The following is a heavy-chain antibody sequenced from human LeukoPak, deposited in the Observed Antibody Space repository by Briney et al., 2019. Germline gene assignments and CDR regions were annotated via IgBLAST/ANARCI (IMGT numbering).Heavy chain of an antibody. V-gene: IGHV1-18*01. CDR2: ISAYNGNT. CDR1: GYTFTSYA. Sequence: ASVKVPCKASGYTFTSYAIHWVRQAPGQGLEWMGWISAYNGNTNYAQKLQGRVTMTTDTSTSTAYMELRSLRSDDTAVYYCARDPPYYDFWSLYYGMDVWGQGTTVTVSS. D-gene: IGHD3-3*01. J-gene: IGHJ6*02. CDR3: ARDPPYYDFWSLYYGMDV.